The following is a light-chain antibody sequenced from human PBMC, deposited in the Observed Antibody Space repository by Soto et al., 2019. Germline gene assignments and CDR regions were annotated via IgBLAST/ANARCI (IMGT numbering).Light chain of an antibody. V-gene: IGKV3-20*01. CDR1: QSVSNNY. J-gene: IGKJ1*01. CDR2: GAS. CDR3: QQYGSSGT. Sequence: ELVLTQSPGTLSLSQGEGATLSARPSQSVSNNYLAWYQQKPGQAPRLLIYGASNRATGIPDRFSGSGSGTDFTLTISRLEPEDFAVYYCQQYGSSGTFGQGTKVDIK.